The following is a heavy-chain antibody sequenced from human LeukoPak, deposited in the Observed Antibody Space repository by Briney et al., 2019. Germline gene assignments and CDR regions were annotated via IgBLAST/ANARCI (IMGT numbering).Heavy chain of an antibody. D-gene: IGHD2-2*01. CDR3: ARRYCSGADCYGGDSYYYMDV. J-gene: IGHJ6*03. Sequence: SSETLSLTCTVSGGSISSYYWSWIRQPPGKGPEWIGSIYYSGRTYYNPSLKSRVTISVDTSKNQFSLRLTSVTAADTAVYYCARRYCSGADCYGGDSYYYMDVWGKGTTVTISS. CDR1: GGSISSYY. CDR2: IYYSGRT. V-gene: IGHV4-39*01.